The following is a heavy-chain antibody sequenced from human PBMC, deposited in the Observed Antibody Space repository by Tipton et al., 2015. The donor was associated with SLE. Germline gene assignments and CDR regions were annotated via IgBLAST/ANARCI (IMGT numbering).Heavy chain of an antibody. J-gene: IGHJ4*02. Sequence: LRLSCAASGFTFTYFWDWIRQPPGKGLMLIGSISYSGATSYNPSLKSRVPISVDTSKNQFSLSLISVTAADTAVYYCARLTPWGYDYWGPGMLVTVSS. D-gene: IGHD7-27*01. CDR1: GFTFTYF. CDR2: ISYSGAT. CDR3: ARLTPWGYDY. V-gene: IGHV4-38-2*01.